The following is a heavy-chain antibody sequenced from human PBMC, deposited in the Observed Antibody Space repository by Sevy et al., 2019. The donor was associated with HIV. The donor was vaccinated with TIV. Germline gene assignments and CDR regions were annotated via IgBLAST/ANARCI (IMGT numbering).Heavy chain of an antibody. CDR2: MSHDGNYK. V-gene: IGHV3-30*04. CDR3: ARLFSCGGDCYYLDY. Sequence: GGSLRLSCAASGFTFSDYDMHWVRQAPGKGLEWVAVMSHDGNYKNHADSVKVRLTISRDNFKNTLYLPMNSLRVEDTAVYFCARLFSCGGDCYYLDYWGQGAPVTVSS. J-gene: IGHJ4*02. D-gene: IGHD2-21*02. CDR1: GFTFSDYD.